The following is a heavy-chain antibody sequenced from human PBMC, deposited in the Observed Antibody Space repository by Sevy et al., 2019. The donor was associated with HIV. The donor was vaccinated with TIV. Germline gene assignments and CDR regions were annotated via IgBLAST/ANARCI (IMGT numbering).Heavy chain of an antibody. Sequence: WGSLRLSCAASGFTFSSYAMHWVRQAPGKGLEWVAVISYDGSNKYYADSVKGRFTISRDNSKNTLYLQMNSLRAEDTAVYYCARPYYYDSSGSEKNWFDPWGQGTLVTVSS. CDR2: ISYDGSNK. D-gene: IGHD3-22*01. CDR1: GFTFSSYA. V-gene: IGHV3-30-3*01. J-gene: IGHJ5*02. CDR3: ARPYYYDSSGSEKNWFDP.